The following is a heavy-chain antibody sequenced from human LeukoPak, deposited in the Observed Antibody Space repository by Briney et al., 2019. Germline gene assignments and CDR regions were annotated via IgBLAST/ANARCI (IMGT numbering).Heavy chain of an antibody. CDR1: GFTFSSYA. Sequence: GGSLRLSCAASGFTFSSYAMHWVRQAPGKGLEWVAVISYDGSNKYYADSVKGRFTISRDNSKNTLYLQMNSLRAEDTAVYYCARDLSAPYYYYYGMDVWGQGTTVTVSS. V-gene: IGHV3-30-3*01. J-gene: IGHJ6*02. CDR2: ISYDGSNK. CDR3: ARDLSAPYYYYYGMDV.